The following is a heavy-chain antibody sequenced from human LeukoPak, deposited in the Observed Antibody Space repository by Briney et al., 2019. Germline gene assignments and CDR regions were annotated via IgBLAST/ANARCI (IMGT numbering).Heavy chain of an antibody. CDR2: ISGGGGTT. D-gene: IGHD1-26*01. Sequence: PGGSLRLSCAASGFTFVSYAMNWVRQAPGKGLEWVSAISGGGGTTYYADSVKGRFTSSRDNSKNTLYLQMNSLRAEDTAVFCCARALSGSYDAFDIWGQGTMVTVSS. CDR1: GFTFVSYA. J-gene: IGHJ3*02. CDR3: ARALSGSYDAFDI. V-gene: IGHV3-23*01.